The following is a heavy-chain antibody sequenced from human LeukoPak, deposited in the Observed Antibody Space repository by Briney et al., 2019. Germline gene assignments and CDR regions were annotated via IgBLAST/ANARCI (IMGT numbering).Heavy chain of an antibody. V-gene: IGHV1-2*02. J-gene: IGHJ4*02. CDR1: GYTSTGYY. CDR2: INPNSGGT. D-gene: IGHD6-6*01. Sequence: ASVKVSCKASGYTSTGYYMHWVRQAPGQGLEWMGWINPNSGGTNYAQKFQGRVTMTRDTSISTAYMELSRLRSDDTAVYYCARTKIPARPAGFFDYWGQGTLVTVSS. CDR3: ARTKIPARPAGFFDY.